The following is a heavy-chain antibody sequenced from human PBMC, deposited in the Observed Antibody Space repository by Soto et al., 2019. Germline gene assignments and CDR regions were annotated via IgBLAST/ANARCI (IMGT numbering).Heavy chain of an antibody. CDR2: IRSSGSAI. V-gene: IGHV3-11*01. CDR1: GFTFSDYY. CDR3: ARVGPPLDY. J-gene: IGHJ4*02. Sequence: QVQLVESGGGLVKPGGSLRLSCAASGFTFSDYYMSWIRQAPGKGLEWVSNIRSSGSAIYYADSEKGRVTISTDNAKNSLYLQMNNLNAEDTAVYYFARVGPPLDYWAQGTLVTVSS.